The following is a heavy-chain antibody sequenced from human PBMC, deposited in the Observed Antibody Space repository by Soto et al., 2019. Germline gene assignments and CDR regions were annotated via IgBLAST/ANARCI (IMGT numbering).Heavy chain of an antibody. CDR2: ISGSGGTT. Sequence: EVQLLESGGGLVQPGRSLRLSCAASGFTFSNYAMSWVRQAPGQGLDWVSAISGSGGTTYYADSVKGRFTISRDNYKTTLFLQMNSLRAEDEAVYYCAKFFVDTGSNSGWSGSFHYWGEGTLVTVSS. V-gene: IGHV3-23*01. D-gene: IGHD6-13*01. CDR1: GFTFSNYA. CDR3: AKFFVDTGSNSGWSGSFHY. J-gene: IGHJ4*02.